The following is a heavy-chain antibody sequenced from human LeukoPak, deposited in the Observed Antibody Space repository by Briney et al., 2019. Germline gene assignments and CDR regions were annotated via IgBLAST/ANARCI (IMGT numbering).Heavy chain of an antibody. D-gene: IGHD6-19*01. CDR3: ARLLSVAGTFHYYGMDV. V-gene: IGHV3-48*01. J-gene: IGHJ6*02. Sequence: GGSLRLSCAASGFTFSSYSMNWVRQAPGKGLEWVSCISSGSSTIYYADSVKGRFTISRDNSKNTLYLQMNSLRAEDTAVYYCARLLSVAGTFHYYGMDVWGQGTTVTVSS. CDR1: GFTFSSYS. CDR2: ISSGSSTI.